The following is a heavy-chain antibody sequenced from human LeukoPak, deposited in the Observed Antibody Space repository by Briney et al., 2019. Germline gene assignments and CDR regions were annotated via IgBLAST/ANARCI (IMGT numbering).Heavy chain of an antibody. CDR2: IYYSGST. J-gene: IGHJ5*02. V-gene: IGHV4-59*01. Sequence: SETLSLTCTVSGGSISSYYWSWIRQPPGKGLEWIGYIYYSGSTNYNPSLKSRVTISVDTSKNQFSLKLSSVTAADTAVYYCTTDPEGQDGDYLKGFDPWGQGTLVTVSS. CDR3: TTDPEGQDGDYLKGFDP. D-gene: IGHD4-17*01. CDR1: GGSISSYY.